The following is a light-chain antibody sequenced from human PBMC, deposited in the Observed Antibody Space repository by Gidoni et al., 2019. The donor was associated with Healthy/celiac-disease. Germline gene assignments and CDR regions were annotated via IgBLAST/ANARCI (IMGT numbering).Light chain of an antibody. CDR2: EDN. CDR3: QSYDSSNP. Sequence: NFMLTQPHSVSESPGKTVPISCTRSSGSIASNSVQWYQQPRRSATTTVIYEDNPGPTGVPDRFSGSIDSSSNSASRTISGLKTEDEADYYCQSYDSSNPFGGGTKLTVL. J-gene: IGLJ3*02. CDR1: SGSIASNS. V-gene: IGLV6-57*04.